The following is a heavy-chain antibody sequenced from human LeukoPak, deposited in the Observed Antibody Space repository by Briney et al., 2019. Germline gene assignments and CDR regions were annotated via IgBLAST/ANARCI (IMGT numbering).Heavy chain of an antibody. CDR2: SIPIFGTA. CDR1: GGTFSSYA. Sequence: GASVNVSCKASGGTFSSYAISWVRQAPGQGLEWMGGSIPIFGTANYAQKFQGRVTITADESTSTAYMELSSLRSEDTAVYYCARSFSSSSGGYYYYMDVWGKGTTVSVSS. D-gene: IGHD6-6*01. V-gene: IGHV1-69*13. J-gene: IGHJ6*03. CDR3: ARSFSSSSGGYYYYMDV.